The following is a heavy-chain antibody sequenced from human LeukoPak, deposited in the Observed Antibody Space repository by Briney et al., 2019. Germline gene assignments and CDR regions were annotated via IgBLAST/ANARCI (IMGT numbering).Heavy chain of an antibody. CDR1: GFTFDDYA. CDR2: ISWNSGSI. Sequence: GGSLRLSCAASGFTFDDYAMHWVRQAPGKGLEWVSGISWNSGSIGYADSMKGRFTISRDNAKNSLYLQMNRLRAEDTAVYYCARERQLERLAFGKEGSAFDYWGQGTLVTVSS. CDR3: ARERQLERLAFGKEGSAFDY. D-gene: IGHD1-1*01. V-gene: IGHV3-9*01. J-gene: IGHJ4*02.